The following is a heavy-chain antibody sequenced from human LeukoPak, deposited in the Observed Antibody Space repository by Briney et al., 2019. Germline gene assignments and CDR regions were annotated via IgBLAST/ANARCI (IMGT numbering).Heavy chain of an antibody. Sequence: GGSLRLSCAASGFTFDAYAMSWVRQAPGKGLERVSGINWNGGRTGYADSVKGRFTISRDNAKNSLYLQMNSLRAEDTAVYYCARGGGSGWYLDYWGQGTLVTVSS. CDR3: ARGGGSGWYLDY. J-gene: IGHJ4*02. D-gene: IGHD6-19*01. CDR1: GFTFDAYA. V-gene: IGHV3-20*04. CDR2: INWNGGRT.